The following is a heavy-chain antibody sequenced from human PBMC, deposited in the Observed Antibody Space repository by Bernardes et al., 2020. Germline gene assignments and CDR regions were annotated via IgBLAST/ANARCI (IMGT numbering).Heavy chain of an antibody. CDR2: ISSSSYTI. V-gene: IGHV3-48*01. D-gene: IGHD6-19*01. CDR1: GFTFSSYS. J-gene: IGHJ4*02. Sequence: GGSLRLSCAASGFTFSSYSMHWVRQAPGKGLEWISYISSSSYTIYYADSVKGRFTISRDNAKNSLFLQMNSLRAEDTAVYYCARDKGTSGFPMNYWGQGTLVTVSS. CDR3: ARDKGTSGFPMNY.